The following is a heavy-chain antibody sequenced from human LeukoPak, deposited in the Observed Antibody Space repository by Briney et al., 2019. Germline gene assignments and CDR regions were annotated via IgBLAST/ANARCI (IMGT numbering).Heavy chain of an antibody. CDR1: GGSISSGGYY. CDR3: ARDRRPIGLYYCYGMDV. V-gene: IGHV4-31*03. D-gene: IGHD2-15*01. J-gene: IGHJ6*02. CDR2: IYYSVST. Sequence: SQTLSLTCTVSGGSISSGGYYWSWIRQHPGKGLEWIGYIYYSVSTYYNPSLKSRVTISVDTSKNQFSLKLSSVTAADTAVYYCARDRRPIGLYYCYGMDVWGQGTLVTVSS.